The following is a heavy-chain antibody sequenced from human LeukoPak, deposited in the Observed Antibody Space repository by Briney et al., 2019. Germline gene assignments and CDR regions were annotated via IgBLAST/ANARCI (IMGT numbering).Heavy chain of an antibody. D-gene: IGHD3-3*01. V-gene: IGHV1-8*03. J-gene: IGHJ6*03. CDR3: ARVSGYYDFWSGYFYYYYYYMDV. CDR2: MNPNSGNT. CDR1: GYTFTSYD. Sequence: ASVKVSCKASGYTFTSYDINWVRQAIGQGLEWMGWMNPNSGNTGYAQKFQGRVTITRNTSISTAYMELSSLRSEDTAVYYCARVSGYYDFWSGYFYYYYYYMDVWGKGTTVTVSS.